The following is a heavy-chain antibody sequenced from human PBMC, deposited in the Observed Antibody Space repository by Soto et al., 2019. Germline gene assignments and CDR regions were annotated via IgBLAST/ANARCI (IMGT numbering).Heavy chain of an antibody. J-gene: IGHJ6*02. CDR2: IYYSGST. CDR3: ARDGGAAGMDDYYYYGMDV. Sequence: SETLSLTCTVSGGSISSGDYYWSWIRQPPGRGLEWIGYIYYSGSTYYNPSLKSRVTISVDTSKNQFSLKLSSVTAADTAVYYCARDGGAAGMDDYYYYGMDVWGQGTTVTVSS. V-gene: IGHV4-30-4*01. D-gene: IGHD6-13*01. CDR1: GGSISSGDYY.